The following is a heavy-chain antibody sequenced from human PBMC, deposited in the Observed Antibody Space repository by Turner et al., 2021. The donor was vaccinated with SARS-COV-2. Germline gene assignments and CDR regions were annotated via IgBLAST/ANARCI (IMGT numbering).Heavy chain of an antibody. V-gene: IGHV3-21*01. CDR2: ISSSSSHI. Sequence: EVQLVESGGGLVKPGGSLRLSCAASGFTFSSYSMNWVRQAPGKGLEWVSSISSSSSHIYYADSVKGRFTISRDNAKNSLYLQMNSLRAEDTAVYYCARDHRPVVVPAAKRAGSYYYGMDVWGQGTTVTVSS. D-gene: IGHD2-2*01. J-gene: IGHJ6*02. CDR1: GFTFSSYS. CDR3: ARDHRPVVVPAAKRAGSYYYGMDV.